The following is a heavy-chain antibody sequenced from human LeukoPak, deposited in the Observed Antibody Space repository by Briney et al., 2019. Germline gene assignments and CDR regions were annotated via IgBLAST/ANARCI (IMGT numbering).Heavy chain of an antibody. CDR3: ARDQYSGYDCFDH. CDR1: GGTFSSYA. Sequence: SVEVSCKASGGTFSSYAISWVRQAPGQGLEWMGRIIPILGIANYAQKFQGRVTITADKSTSTAYMELSSLRSEDTAVYYCARDQYSGYDCFDHWGQGTLVTVSS. J-gene: IGHJ4*02. V-gene: IGHV1-69*04. D-gene: IGHD5-12*01. CDR2: IIPILGIA.